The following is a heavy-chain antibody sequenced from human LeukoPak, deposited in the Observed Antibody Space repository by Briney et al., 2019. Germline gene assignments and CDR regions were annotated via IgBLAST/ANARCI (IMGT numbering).Heavy chain of an antibody. V-gene: IGHV4-61*02. CDR2: IYTSGST. D-gene: IGHD3-22*01. CDR3: ARSVSEYYYDSSGYYPAGT. J-gene: IGHJ5*02. CDR1: GGSISSGSYY. Sequence: SETLSLTCTVSGGSISSGSYYWSWIRQPAGKGLEWIGRIYTSGSTNYNPSLKSRVTISVDTSKNQFSLKLSSVTAADTAVYYCARSVSEYYYDSSGYYPAGTWGQGTLVTVSS.